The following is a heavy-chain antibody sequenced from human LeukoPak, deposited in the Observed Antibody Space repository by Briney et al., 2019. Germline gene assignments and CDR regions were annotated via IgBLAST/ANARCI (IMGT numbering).Heavy chain of an antibody. Sequence: GGSLRLSCAASGFTFSSYAMSWVRQAPGKGLEWVSAISGSGGSTYYADSVKGRFTISRDNSKNTLYLQMNSLRAEDTAVYYCAKSPEIVVVVAATLGYWGQGTLVTVSS. V-gene: IGHV3-23*01. CDR3: AKSPEIVVVVAATLGY. D-gene: IGHD2-15*01. CDR1: GFTFSSYA. CDR2: ISGSGGST. J-gene: IGHJ4*02.